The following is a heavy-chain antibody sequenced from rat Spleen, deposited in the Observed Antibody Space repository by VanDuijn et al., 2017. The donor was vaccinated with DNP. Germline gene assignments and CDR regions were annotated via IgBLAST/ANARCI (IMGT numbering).Heavy chain of an antibody. CDR1: GLTFSNYG. CDR2: ISNPGDNA. Sequence: EVQLVESGGGLVQPGRSLKLSCAASGLTFSNYGMHWIRQAPTKGLELVESISNPGDNAYYSDSVKGRCTIPRDNAKGTLFLQMNSLRSEDTATYYCSRVRGYWFAYWGQGTLVTVSS. V-gene: IGHV5-19*01. CDR3: SRVRGYWFAY. D-gene: IGHD1-11*01. J-gene: IGHJ3*01.